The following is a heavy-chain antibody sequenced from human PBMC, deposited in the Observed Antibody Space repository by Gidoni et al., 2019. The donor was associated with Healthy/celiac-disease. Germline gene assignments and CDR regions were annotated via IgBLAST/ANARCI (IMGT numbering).Heavy chain of an antibody. CDR2: ISYDGSNK. CDR1: GFTFSSYA. J-gene: IGHJ6*02. Sequence: QVQLVESGGGVVQPGRSLRLSCAASGFTFSSYAMHWVRQAPGKGLEWVAVISYDGSNKYYADSVKGRFTISRDNSKNTLYLQMNSLRAEDTAVYYCAREPTVENYYYYGMDVWGQGTTVTVSS. CDR3: AREPTVENYYYYGMDV. D-gene: IGHD1-1*01. V-gene: IGHV3-30-3*01.